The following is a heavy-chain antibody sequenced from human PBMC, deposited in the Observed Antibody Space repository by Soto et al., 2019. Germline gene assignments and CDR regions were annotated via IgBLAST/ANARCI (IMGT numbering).Heavy chain of an antibody. D-gene: IGHD6-19*01. Sequence: EVQLVESGGGLVQPGRSLRLSCAASGFTFDDHAMHWVRQAPGKGLEWVAGISWNSGSIDYADSVKGRFTISRDNAENSLYLQMDSLRSEDTAFYHCAKDIQFARGWNYYSYGMDVWGQGTTVTVSS. J-gene: IGHJ6*02. CDR2: ISWNSGSI. CDR3: AKDIQFARGWNYYSYGMDV. V-gene: IGHV3-9*01. CDR1: GFTFDDHA.